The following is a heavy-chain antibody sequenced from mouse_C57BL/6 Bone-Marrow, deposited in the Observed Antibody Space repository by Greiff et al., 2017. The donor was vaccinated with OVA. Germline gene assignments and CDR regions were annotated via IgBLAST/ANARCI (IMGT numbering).Heavy chain of an antibody. V-gene: IGHV6-6*01. CDR1: GFTFSDAW. Sequence: EVKLVESGGGLVQPGGSMKLSCAASGFTFSDAWMDWVRQSPETGLEWVAEIRNKANNHATYYAESVKGRFTISRDDSKSSVYLQLYSLRAENTGIYYSTRCLLPDYWGKGTTLTVSS. J-gene: IGHJ2*01. D-gene: IGHD2-3*01. CDR2: IRNKANNHAT. CDR3: TRCLLPDY.